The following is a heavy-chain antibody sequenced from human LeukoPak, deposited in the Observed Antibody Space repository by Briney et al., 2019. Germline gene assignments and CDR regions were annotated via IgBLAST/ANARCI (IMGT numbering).Heavy chain of an antibody. CDR3: ARSNHAFDI. V-gene: IGHV3-53*01. D-gene: IGHD2-8*01. J-gene: IGHJ3*02. CDR2: IYSGGST. Sequence: TGGSLRLSCAASGFTVSSNYMNWVRQAPGKGLEWVSIIYSGGSTFYADSVKGRFTISRDNSKNTLHLQMNSLRAEDTAVYYCARSNHAFDIWGQGTMVTVSS. CDR1: GFTVSSNY.